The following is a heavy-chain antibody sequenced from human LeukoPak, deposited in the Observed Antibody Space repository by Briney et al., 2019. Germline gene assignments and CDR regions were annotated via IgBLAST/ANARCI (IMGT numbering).Heavy chain of an antibody. D-gene: IGHD2-15*01. CDR1: GFTFSTYA. CDR3: APRDVGSAPFDY. V-gene: IGHV3-23*01. J-gene: IGHJ4*02. Sequence: GGSLRLSCAASGFTFSTYAMSWVRQAPGKGLEWVSAISYSGGRTYYADSVKGRFTISRDNSKNTLYLQMNNLRAEDTAVYYCAPRDVGSAPFDYWVQGTLVAVSS. CDR2: ISYSGGRT.